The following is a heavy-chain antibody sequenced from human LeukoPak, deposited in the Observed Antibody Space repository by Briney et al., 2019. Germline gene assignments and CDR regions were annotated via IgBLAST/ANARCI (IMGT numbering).Heavy chain of an antibody. V-gene: IGHV1-18*04. Sequence: ASVTVSCKASGYTFTSYGISWVRQAPGQGLEWMGWISAYNGNTNYAQKLQGRVTMTTDTSTSTAYMELRTLRSDDTAVYYCATLGGEYGDYVGYYYYYMDVWGKGTTVTVSS. CDR3: ATLGGEYGDYVGYYYYYMDV. J-gene: IGHJ6*03. CDR1: GYTFTSYG. CDR2: ISAYNGNT. D-gene: IGHD4-17*01.